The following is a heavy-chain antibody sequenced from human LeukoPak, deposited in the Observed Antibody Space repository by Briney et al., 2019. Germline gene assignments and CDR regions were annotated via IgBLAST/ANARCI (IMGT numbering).Heavy chain of an antibody. D-gene: IGHD1-14*01. J-gene: IGHJ5*02. Sequence: SETLSLTCAVYGGSFSGYYWSWIRQPPGKGLEWIGEINHSGSTNYNPSLKSRVTISVDTSKNQFSLKLSSVTAADTAVYYCARESRETGFDHWGQGTLVAVSS. V-gene: IGHV4-34*01. CDR3: ARESRETGFDH. CDR1: GGSFSGYY. CDR2: INHSGST.